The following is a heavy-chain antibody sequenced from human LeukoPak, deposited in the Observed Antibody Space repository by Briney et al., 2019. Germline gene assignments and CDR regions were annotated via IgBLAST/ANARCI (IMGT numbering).Heavy chain of an antibody. CDR2: ISYDGSNK. J-gene: IGHJ4*02. CDR1: GFTFSSYA. Sequence: GGSLRLSCAASGFTFSSYAMHWVRQAPGKGLEWVAVISYDGSNKYYADSVKGRFTISRDNSKNTLYLQMNSLRAEDTAIYYCAKVTYGSGTYGAFDSWGQGTLVTVSS. CDR3: AKVTYGSGTYGAFDS. V-gene: IGHV3-30*04. D-gene: IGHD3-10*01.